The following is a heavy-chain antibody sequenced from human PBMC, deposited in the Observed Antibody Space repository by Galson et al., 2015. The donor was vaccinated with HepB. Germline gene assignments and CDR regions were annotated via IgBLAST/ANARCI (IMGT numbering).Heavy chain of an antibody. Sequence: SLRLSCAASGFTFSDFYMDWVRQAPGKGLEWVGRIRNKAYGYTAQYAASVEGRFTISRDDAKSSVYLQLNSLRIEDTAVYYCARDANHGPDYWGQGTLVTVSS. V-gene: IGHV3-72*01. CDR1: GFTFSDFY. J-gene: IGHJ4*02. CDR3: ARDANHGPDY. CDR2: IRNKAYGYTA. D-gene: IGHD1-14*01.